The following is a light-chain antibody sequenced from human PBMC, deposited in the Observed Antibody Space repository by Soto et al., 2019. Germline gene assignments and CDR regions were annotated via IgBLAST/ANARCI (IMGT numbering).Light chain of an antibody. Sequence: DIQMTQSPSTLSASVGDRVTITCWAGQSVSSWLAWYQQKPGKAPKLLIYDASSLESGVPSRFSGSGSGTEFTLTLSSLQPDDFATYYCQHYKSYFFTFGPGTKVEIK. CDR2: DAS. CDR3: QHYKSYFFT. CDR1: QSVSSW. V-gene: IGKV1-5*01. J-gene: IGKJ3*01.